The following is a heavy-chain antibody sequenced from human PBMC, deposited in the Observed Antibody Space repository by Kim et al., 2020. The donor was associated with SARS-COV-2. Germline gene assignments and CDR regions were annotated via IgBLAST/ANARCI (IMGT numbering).Heavy chain of an antibody. Sequence: GESLKISCKGSGYSFTSYWIGWVRQMPGKGLEWMGIIYPGDSDTRYSPSFQGQVTISADKSISTAYLQWSSLKASDTAMYYCARWPRYNDSSGVDAFDIWGQGTMVTVSS. J-gene: IGHJ3*02. V-gene: IGHV5-51*01. CDR3: ARWPRYNDSSGVDAFDI. CDR2: IYPGDSDT. D-gene: IGHD3-22*01. CDR1: GYSFTSYW.